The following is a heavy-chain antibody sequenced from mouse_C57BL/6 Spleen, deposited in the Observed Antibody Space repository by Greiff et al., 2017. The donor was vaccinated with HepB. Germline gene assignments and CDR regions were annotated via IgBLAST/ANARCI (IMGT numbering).Heavy chain of an antibody. Sequence: VQLQQSGPELVKPGASVKISCKASGYTFTDYNMDWVKQSPGKSLEWIGDINPNNGGTIYNQKFKGKATLTVDKSSSTAYMELRSLTSEDTAVYYCARGARDYYGNDYWGQGTTLTVSS. CDR1: GYTFTDYN. D-gene: IGHD1-1*01. CDR2: INPNNGGT. V-gene: IGHV1-18*01. CDR3: ARGARDYYGNDY. J-gene: IGHJ2*01.